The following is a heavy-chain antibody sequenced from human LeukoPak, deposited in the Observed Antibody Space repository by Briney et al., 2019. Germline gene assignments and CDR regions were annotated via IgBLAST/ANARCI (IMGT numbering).Heavy chain of an antibody. CDR2: ISGSGGST. D-gene: IGHD3-22*01. Sequence: GSLRLSCAASGFTFSSYAMSWVRQAPGKGLEWVSAISGSGGSTYYADSEKGRFTISRDNAKNTLYPQMNSLRAEDTAVYYCARDRYYYDSSGYSFGYWGRGTLVTVSS. V-gene: IGHV3-23*01. CDR1: GFTFSSYA. J-gene: IGHJ4*02. CDR3: ARDRYYYDSSGYSFGY.